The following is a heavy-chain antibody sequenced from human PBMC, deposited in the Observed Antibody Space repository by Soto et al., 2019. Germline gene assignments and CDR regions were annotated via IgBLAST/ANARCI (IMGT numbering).Heavy chain of an antibody. J-gene: IGHJ4*02. V-gene: IGHV4-39*01. D-gene: IGHD1-7*01. CDR3: ARHNNWNYVPGFLFY. CDR1: GGSISSSSYY. CDR2: IYYSGST. Sequence: SETLSLTCTVSGGSISSSSYYWGWIRQPPGKGLEWIGSIYYSGSTYYNPSLKSRVTISVDTSKNQFSLKLSSVTAADTAVYYCARHNNWNYVPGFLFYWGQGTLVTVSS.